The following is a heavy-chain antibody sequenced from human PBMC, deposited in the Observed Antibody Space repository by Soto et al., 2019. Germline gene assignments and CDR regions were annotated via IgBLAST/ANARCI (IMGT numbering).Heavy chain of an antibody. J-gene: IGHJ4*02. D-gene: IGHD1-26*01. V-gene: IGHV3-33*01. CDR3: ARDQGATTRQFDY. CDR2: IWYDGSNK. Sequence: QVQLVESGGGVVQPGRSLRLSCAASGFTFSSYGMHWVRQAPGKGLEWVAIIWYDGSNKYYADSVKGRFTISRDNSKNTLYLQMNSLRAEDTAVYYCARDQGATTRQFDYWGQGTLVTVFS. CDR1: GFTFSSYG.